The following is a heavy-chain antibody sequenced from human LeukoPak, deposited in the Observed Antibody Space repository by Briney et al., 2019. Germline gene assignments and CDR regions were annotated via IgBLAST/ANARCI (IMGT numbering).Heavy chain of an antibody. CDR3: AKDLGDTSSAPDY. D-gene: IGHD6-6*01. CDR2: ISGSGGST. Sequence: GGSLRLSCAASGFTFSSYAMSWVRQAPGKGLEWVSAISGSGGSTYYADSVKGRFTISRDNSKNTLYLQMNTLRAEDTAFYYCAKDLGDTSSAPDYWGQGTLVTVSS. V-gene: IGHV3-23*01. CDR1: GFTFSSYA. J-gene: IGHJ4*02.